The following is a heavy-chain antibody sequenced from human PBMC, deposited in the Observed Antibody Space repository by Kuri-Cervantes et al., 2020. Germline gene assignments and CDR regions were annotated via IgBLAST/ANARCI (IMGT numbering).Heavy chain of an antibody. CDR1: GFIFTSSA. D-gene: IGHD6-19*01. Sequence: SVKVSCKASGFIFTSSAVQWVRQARGQRLEWIGWIVVGSGNTNYAQKFQERVTITRDMSTSTAYMELSSLRSEDTAVYYCARARRYSSGPPWGHWGQGTLVTVSS. CDR3: ARARRYSSGPPWGH. J-gene: IGHJ1*01. V-gene: IGHV1-58*01. CDR2: IVVGSGNT.